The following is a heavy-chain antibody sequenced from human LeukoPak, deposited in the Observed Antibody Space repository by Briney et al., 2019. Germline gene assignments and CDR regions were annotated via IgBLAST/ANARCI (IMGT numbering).Heavy chain of an antibody. V-gene: IGHV1-18*01. Sequence: ASVKVSCKASGYTLTSYGINWVRQAPGQGLEWVGWISAYNGDKNYAQKVQGRVTMTTDTSTTTGYMELRSLRSDDTAVYYCARVPTSGAWFDPWGQGTLVTVSS. CDR1: GYTLTSYG. CDR3: ARVPTSGAWFDP. D-gene: IGHD6-19*01. CDR2: ISAYNGDK. J-gene: IGHJ5*02.